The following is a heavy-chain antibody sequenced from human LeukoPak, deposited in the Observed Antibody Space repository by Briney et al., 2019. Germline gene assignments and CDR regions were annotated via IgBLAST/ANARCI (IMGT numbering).Heavy chain of an antibody. Sequence: GSLLLSCAASGFTFSDYALGGVRQAPGRGEEGVATLCGSGACTYSSASVQGRFTISIDNSKRTLFLQMNSLRAEDTAFYYCAKADLGVDTFFDYWGQGTLVTVSS. V-gene: IGHV3-23*01. CDR2: LCGSGACT. D-gene: IGHD3-3*01. CDR3: AKADLGVDTFFDY. CDR1: GFTFSDYA. J-gene: IGHJ4*02.